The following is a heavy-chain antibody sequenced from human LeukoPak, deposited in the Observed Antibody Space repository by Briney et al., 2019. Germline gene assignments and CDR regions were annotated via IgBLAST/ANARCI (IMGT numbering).Heavy chain of an antibody. CDR1: GFTFRSHA. J-gene: IGHJ4*02. D-gene: IGHD2-21*01. V-gene: IGHV3-23*01. CDR2: IYENGGTT. Sequence: GGSLRLSCVGSGFTFRSHAMSWVRQAPGKGLEFVSGIYENGGTTYYADSVKGRFSISRDNSKNTLYLQMDSLRGEDTAVYYCAKDFRIGYSAHFDYWGQGALVTVSS. CDR3: AKDFRIGYSAHFDY.